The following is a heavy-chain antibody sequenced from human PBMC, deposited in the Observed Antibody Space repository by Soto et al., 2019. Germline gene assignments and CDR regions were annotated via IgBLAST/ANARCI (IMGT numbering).Heavy chain of an antibody. CDR2: IIPIFGTA. Sequence: QVQLVQSGAEVKKPGSSVKVSCKASGGTFSSYAISWVRQAPGQGLEWMGGIIPIFGTANYAQKFQGRVTSTADESTSQAYMELSSLRSEDTAVYYCAGGARYSSSWSSLLDYWGQGTLVTVSS. D-gene: IGHD6-13*01. V-gene: IGHV1-69*12. CDR3: AGGARYSSSWSSLLDY. CDR1: GGTFSSYA. J-gene: IGHJ4*02.